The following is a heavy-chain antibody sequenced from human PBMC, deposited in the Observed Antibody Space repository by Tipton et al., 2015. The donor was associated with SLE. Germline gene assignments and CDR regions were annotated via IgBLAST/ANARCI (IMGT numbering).Heavy chain of an antibody. J-gene: IGHJ4*02. D-gene: IGHD3-22*01. CDR2: VFYSGSS. V-gene: IGHV4-59*11. CDR3: ATYFYDATGYQSVDD. CDR1: GVSISDHY. Sequence: TLSLTCTVSGVSISDHYWTWIRQPPGKGLEWLAYVFYSGSSNFNRAHYNPSLMGRVTISVDTSKNQFSLHLTSVTSADTAGYYCATYFYDATGYQSVDDWGQGALVTVSS.